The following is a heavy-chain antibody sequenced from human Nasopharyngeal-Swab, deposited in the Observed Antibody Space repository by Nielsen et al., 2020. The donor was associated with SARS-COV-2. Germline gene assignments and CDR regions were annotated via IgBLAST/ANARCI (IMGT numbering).Heavy chain of an antibody. D-gene: IGHD4-23*01. CDR1: GFTCSSYA. Sequence: GESLEIAWAAAGFTCSSYAMSWVRQAPGKGLEWVSAISGSGGSTYYADSVKGRFTISRDNSKNTLYLQMNSLRAEDTAVYYCAKGYYGGGGQGTLVTVSS. CDR3: AKGYYGG. V-gene: IGHV3-23*01. CDR2: ISGSGGST. J-gene: IGHJ4*02.